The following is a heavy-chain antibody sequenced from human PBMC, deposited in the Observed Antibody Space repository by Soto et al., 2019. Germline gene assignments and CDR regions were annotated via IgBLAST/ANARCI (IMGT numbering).Heavy chain of an antibody. J-gene: IGHJ5*02. Sequence: LRLSCAASGFAFSSYGMSWVRQAPGKGLEWVSGVSGGGISTFYAGSVKGRFTISRDDSKNTLYLQLNSLRADDTAVYYCVVGLYYCESWGQGTLVTVSS. CDR2: VSGGGIST. V-gene: IGHV3-23*01. CDR1: GFAFSSYG. D-gene: IGHD3-22*01. CDR3: VVGLYYCES.